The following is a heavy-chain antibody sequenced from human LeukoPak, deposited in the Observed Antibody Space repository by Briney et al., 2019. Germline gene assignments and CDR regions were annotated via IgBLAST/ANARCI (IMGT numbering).Heavy chain of an antibody. J-gene: IGHJ3*02. D-gene: IGHD3-3*01. CDR2: IYPGDPRT. CDR3: GRIRGYDFWSRGAFDI. Sequence: GESLKISCKGSGYSFSMYWTGWVRQVPGKGLEWMGIIYPGDPRTAYSPSFQGQVTISADKSINTAYLQWRSLEASDTAMYYCGRIRGYDFWSRGAFDIWGQGTMVTVSS. CDR1: GYSFSMYW. V-gene: IGHV5-51*01.